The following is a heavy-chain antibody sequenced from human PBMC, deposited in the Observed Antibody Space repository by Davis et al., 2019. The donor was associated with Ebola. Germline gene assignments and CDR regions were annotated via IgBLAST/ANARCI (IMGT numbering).Heavy chain of an antibody. CDR3: VREIYDYVWLAYFHY. V-gene: IGHV3-21*01. Sequence: GESLKISRAASGFTFSSYSMNWVRQAPGKGLEWVSSISSSSSYIYYADSVKGRFTISRDNSKNTLHLQMNSLRTEDTALYYCVREIYDYVWLAYFHYWGQGTLVTVSS. D-gene: IGHD3-16*01. CDR1: GFTFSSYS. CDR2: ISSSSSYI. J-gene: IGHJ4*02.